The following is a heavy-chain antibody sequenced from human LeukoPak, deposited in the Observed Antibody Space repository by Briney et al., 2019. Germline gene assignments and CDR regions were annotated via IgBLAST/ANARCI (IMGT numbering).Heavy chain of an antibody. CDR3: AREGVYGSESYGAFDI. D-gene: IGHD3-10*01. CDR2: ISGSGGST. V-gene: IGHV3-23*01. J-gene: IGHJ3*02. Sequence: PGGSLRLFCAASGFTFSSYAMSWVRQAPGKGLEWVSGISGSGGSTYYADSVKGRFTISRDNSKNSLYLQMNSLRGEDTAVYYCAREGVYGSESYGAFDIWGQGTMVTVSS. CDR1: GFTFSSYA.